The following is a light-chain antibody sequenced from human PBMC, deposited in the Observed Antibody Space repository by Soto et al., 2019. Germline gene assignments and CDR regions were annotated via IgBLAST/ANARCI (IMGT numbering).Light chain of an antibody. V-gene: IGKV3-11*01. CDR3: HQRQSWPRT. Sequence: EIVMSHSPATLSVSPGARATRACRASQSVSSDLAWYHQKPGQAPRLLIYGASTRATGIPARFSGSGSGTDFTLTISDVEPEDFAVYYCHQRQSWPRTFGQGTKVDIK. CDR2: GAS. J-gene: IGKJ1*01. CDR1: QSVSSD.